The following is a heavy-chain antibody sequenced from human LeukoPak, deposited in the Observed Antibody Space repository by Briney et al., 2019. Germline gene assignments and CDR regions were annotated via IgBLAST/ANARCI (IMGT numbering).Heavy chain of an antibody. D-gene: IGHD3-9*01. CDR2: IYYSGTN. CDR3: ARDARYFDWLDY. CDR1: GGSISSSPYY. J-gene: IGHJ4*02. Sequence: SETLSLTCTVSGGSISSSPYYWGWIRQPPGKGLEWIGSIYYSGTNYYNPSVKSRVTMSVDTSKNQFSLRLTSVTAADTAVYYCARDARYFDWLDYWGQGTLVTVSS. V-gene: IGHV4-39*07.